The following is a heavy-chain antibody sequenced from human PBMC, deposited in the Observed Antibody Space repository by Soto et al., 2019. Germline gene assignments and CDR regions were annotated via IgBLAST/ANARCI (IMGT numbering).Heavy chain of an antibody. J-gene: IGHJ6*02. V-gene: IGHV1-18*01. CDR2: ISAYNGNT. CDR3: AREGVLPYYCYGMDV. Sequence: GASVKVSCKASGYTFTTYGISWVRQAPGQGLEWMGWISAYNGNTNYAQKLQGRVTMTTDTSTSTAYMELRSLRSDDTAVYYCAREGVLPYYCYGMDVWGQGTTVTVSS. CDR1: GYTFTTYG. D-gene: IGHD2-8*01.